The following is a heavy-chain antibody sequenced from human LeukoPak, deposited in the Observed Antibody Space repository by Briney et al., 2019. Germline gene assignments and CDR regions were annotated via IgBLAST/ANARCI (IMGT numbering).Heavy chain of an antibody. CDR3: AKDGDSTGYYSSYYNHMDV. J-gene: IGHJ6*03. D-gene: IGHD3-22*01. CDR2: IRSDGGKK. Sequence: PGGSLRLSCAASGFSFSTYGFHWVRQAPGKGLEWVTFIRSDGGKKNYADSVKGRFAISRDNSKNTVYLQMNSLRAEDTAIYYCAKDGDSTGYYSSYYNHMDVWGKGTSVTISS. V-gene: IGHV3-30*02. CDR1: GFSFSTYG.